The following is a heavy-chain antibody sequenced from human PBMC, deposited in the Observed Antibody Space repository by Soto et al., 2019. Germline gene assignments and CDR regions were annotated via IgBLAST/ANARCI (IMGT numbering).Heavy chain of an antibody. CDR2: ISYDGSNK. V-gene: IGHV3-30*03. Sequence: QVQLVESGGGVVQPGRSLRLSCAASGFTFSSYGMHWVRQAPGKGLEWVAVISYDGSNKYYADSVKGRFTISRDNSKNTLYLQMNSLRAEDTAVYYCAITLGIAVAGTDYWGQGTLVTVSS. CDR1: GFTFSSYG. D-gene: IGHD6-19*01. J-gene: IGHJ4*02. CDR3: AITLGIAVAGTDY.